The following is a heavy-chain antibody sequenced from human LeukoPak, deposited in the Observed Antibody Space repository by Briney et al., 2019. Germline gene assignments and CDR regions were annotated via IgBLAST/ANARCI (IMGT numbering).Heavy chain of an antibody. CDR1: GFTFSSYS. CDR2: ISSSSSTI. Sequence: GGSLRLSCAASGFTFSSYSMNRVRQAPGKGLEWVSYISSSSSTIYYADSVKGRFTISRDNAKNSLYPQMNSPRAEDTAVYYCASAWYCTNGVCYKSSNFDYWGQGTLVTVSS. J-gene: IGHJ4*02. CDR3: ASAWYCTNGVCYKSSNFDY. D-gene: IGHD2-8*01. V-gene: IGHV3-48*01.